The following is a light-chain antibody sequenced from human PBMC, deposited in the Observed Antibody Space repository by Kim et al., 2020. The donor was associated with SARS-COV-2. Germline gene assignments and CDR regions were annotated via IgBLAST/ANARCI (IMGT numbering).Light chain of an antibody. CDR1: DNNVGTQG. Sequence: QNPTLPGTGNDNNVGTQGSVWLQQHQGHPPKLLSYRDNNRPSGISQRFSASRSGNTASLTITGLQPEDDADYYCSAWDNNLSAWLFGGGTQLTVL. J-gene: IGLJ3*02. CDR2: RDN. V-gene: IGLV10-54*04. CDR3: SAWDNNLSAWL.